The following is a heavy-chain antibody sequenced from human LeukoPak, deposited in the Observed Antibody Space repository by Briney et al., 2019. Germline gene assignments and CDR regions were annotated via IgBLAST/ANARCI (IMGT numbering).Heavy chain of an antibody. CDR2: MNPNSGNT. CDR3: ARGDGNDYYYYYMDV. CDR1: GYTFTSYD. Sequence: GASVKVSCKASGYTFTSYDINWVRQATGQGLAWMGWMNPNSGNTGYAQKFQGRVTMTRNTSISTAYMELSSLRSEDTAVYYCARGDGNDYYYYYMDVWGKGTTVTVSS. D-gene: IGHD1-1*01. J-gene: IGHJ6*03. V-gene: IGHV1-8*01.